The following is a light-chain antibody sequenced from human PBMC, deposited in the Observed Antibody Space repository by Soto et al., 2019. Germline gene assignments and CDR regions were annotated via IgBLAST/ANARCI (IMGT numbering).Light chain of an antibody. CDR3: QHYSSYSEA. V-gene: IGKV1-9*01. CDR2: AAS. Sequence: DIQLTQSPSFLSASVGDRVTITCRASQGISSYLAWYQQKPGKAPKLLIYAASTLQSGVPSRFSGSGSGTEFTPTISSLQPDDFATYYCQHYSSYSEAFGQGTKVDIK. CDR1: QGISSY. J-gene: IGKJ1*01.